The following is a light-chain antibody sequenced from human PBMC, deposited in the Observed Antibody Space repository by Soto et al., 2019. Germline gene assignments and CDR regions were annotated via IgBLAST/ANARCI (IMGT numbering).Light chain of an antibody. V-gene: IGLV2-14*03. CDR2: GVT. CDR1: SSDVGAYNY. Sequence: QSALTQPASVSGSPGQSITISCTGTSSDVGAYNYVSWYQQHPGKAPKVMIYGVTNRPSGVSNRFSGSKSGNTASLTIFGLQAEDEADYYCSSFTTSTTLVFGGGTKLTVL. CDR3: SSFTTSTTLV. J-gene: IGLJ2*01.